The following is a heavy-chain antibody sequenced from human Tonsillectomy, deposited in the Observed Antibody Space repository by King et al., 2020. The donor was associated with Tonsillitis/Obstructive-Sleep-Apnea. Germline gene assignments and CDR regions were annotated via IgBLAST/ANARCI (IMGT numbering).Heavy chain of an antibody. V-gene: IGHV3-48*03. Sequence: VQLVESGGGLVQPGGSLRLSCAAPGFTFSSYEMNWVRQAPGKGLEWVSYISGSGSTIYYADSVEGRFTISRDNAKNSLYLQVNSLRAEDTAVYYCTRDGDDAFDIWGQGTMVTVSS. J-gene: IGHJ3*02. CDR3: TRDGDDAFDI. CDR1: GFTFSSYE. CDR2: ISGSGSTI.